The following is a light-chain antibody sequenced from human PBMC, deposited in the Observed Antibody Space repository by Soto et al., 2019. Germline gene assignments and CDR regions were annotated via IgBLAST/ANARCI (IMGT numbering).Light chain of an antibody. CDR2: EVS. CDR1: SSDVGGYNF. J-gene: IGLJ3*02. CDR3: LSRATNAGGDNWV. V-gene: IGLV2-8*01. Sequence: QSALPQPPSASGSPGQSVTISCTGTSSDVGGYNFVSWYQQHPGKSPKLMIYEVSKRPSGVPDSFSGSKSGNTASLTVSGLQAEDEAAYYCLSRATNAGGDNWVFGGGTKVTVL.